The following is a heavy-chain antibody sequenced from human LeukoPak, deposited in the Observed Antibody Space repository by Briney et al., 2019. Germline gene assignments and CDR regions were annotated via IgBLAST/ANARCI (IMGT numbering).Heavy chain of an antibody. J-gene: IGHJ4*02. CDR2: ISLSGRT. CDR3: SRESGAFSPFGY. CDR1: GVSISSVGYY. D-gene: IGHD1-26*01. Sequence: SETLSLTCTVSGVSISSVGYYWSWIRQSPGQGLEWIGEISLSGRTNYNPSLQSRVTMSLDESKNQLSLDLASVTAADTAVYYCSRESGAFSPFGYWGQGTLVTVHS. V-gene: IGHV4-39*07.